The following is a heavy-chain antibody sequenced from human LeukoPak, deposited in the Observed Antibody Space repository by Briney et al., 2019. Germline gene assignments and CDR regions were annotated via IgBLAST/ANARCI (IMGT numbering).Heavy chain of an antibody. D-gene: IGHD5-18*01. J-gene: IGHJ4*02. CDR3: ATDLDTAMQY. CDR1: GFTVSSNY. V-gene: IGHV3-53*01. CDR2: IYSGGST. Sequence: SGGSLRLSCAASGFTVSSNYMTWVRQAPGKGLEWVSVIYSGGSTYYADSVKGRFTISRDNTRNTLYLQMNSLRAEDTAVYYCATDLDTAMQYWGQGTLVTVSS.